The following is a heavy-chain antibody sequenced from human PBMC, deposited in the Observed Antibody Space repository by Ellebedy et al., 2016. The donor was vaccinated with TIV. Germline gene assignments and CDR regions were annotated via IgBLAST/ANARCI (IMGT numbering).Heavy chain of an antibody. CDR3: VRFRSGSYQYYYYGMDV. CDR2: ISGSGGKT. V-gene: IGHV3-23*01. D-gene: IGHD1-26*01. Sequence: GGSLRLSCAASGFTFSNYEMNWVRQAPGKGLEWVSAISGSGGKTYYADSVKGRFTISRDNSKNTLYLQMNSLRAGDTAEYYCVRFRSGSYQYYYYGMDVWGQGTTVTVSS. CDR1: GFTFSNYE. J-gene: IGHJ6*02.